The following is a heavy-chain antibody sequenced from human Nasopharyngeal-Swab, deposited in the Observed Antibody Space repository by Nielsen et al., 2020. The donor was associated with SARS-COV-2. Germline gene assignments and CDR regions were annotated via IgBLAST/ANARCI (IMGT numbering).Heavy chain of an antibody. CDR1: GGSSSSGGYY. CDR2: IYYSGST. CDR3: AREVSGYVNYYYMDV. Sequence: SETLSLTCTVSGGSSSSGGYYWSWIRQHPGKGLEWIGYIYYSGSTYYNPSLKSRVAISVDTSKNQFSLKLSSVTAADTAVYYCAREVSGYVNYYYMDVWGKGTTVTVSS. J-gene: IGHJ6*03. D-gene: IGHD5-12*01. V-gene: IGHV4-31*03.